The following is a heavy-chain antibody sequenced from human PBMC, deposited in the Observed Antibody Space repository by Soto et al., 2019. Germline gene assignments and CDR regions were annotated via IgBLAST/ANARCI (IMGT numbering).Heavy chain of an antibody. V-gene: IGHV3-53*01. Sequence: PGGSLRLSCAASGFTVSSNYMSWVRQAPGKGLEWVSVIYSGGSTYYADSVKGRFTISRDNSKNTLYLQMNSPRAEDTAVYYCARVSSEYSSSHYYYYGMDVSGQGTTVTVSS. D-gene: IGHD6-6*01. J-gene: IGHJ6*02. CDR1: GFTVSSNY. CDR2: IYSGGST. CDR3: ARVSSEYSSSHYYYYGMDV.